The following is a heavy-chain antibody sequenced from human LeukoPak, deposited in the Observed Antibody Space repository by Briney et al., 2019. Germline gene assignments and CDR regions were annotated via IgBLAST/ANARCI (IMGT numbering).Heavy chain of an antibody. Sequence: SVKVSCKASGGTFSSYAISWVRQAPGQGLEWMGGIIPIFGTANYAQKFQGRVTITADKSTRTAYMQLSSLRSEDTAVYYCARARLVRYCSSTSCWGSYFDYWGQGTLVTVSS. J-gene: IGHJ4*02. V-gene: IGHV1-69*06. CDR3: ARARLVRYCSSTSCWGSYFDY. CDR1: GGTFSSYA. D-gene: IGHD2-2*01. CDR2: IIPIFGTA.